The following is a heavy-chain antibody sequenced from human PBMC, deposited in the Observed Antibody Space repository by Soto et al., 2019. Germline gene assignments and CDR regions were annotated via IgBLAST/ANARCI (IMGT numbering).Heavy chain of an antibody. CDR1: GFTVSSNY. CDR3: ERHWGNWYFDL. Sequence: EVQLVESGGGLIQPGGSLRLSCAASGFTVSSNYMSWVRQAPGKGLEWVSIIYSGGSTYYADSVKGRFTISRDNSKNTLYLPINSLRAEDTAVYYCERHWGNWYFDLWGRGTMVTVSS. V-gene: IGHV3-53*01. J-gene: IGHJ2*01. D-gene: IGHD3-16*01. CDR2: IYSGGST.